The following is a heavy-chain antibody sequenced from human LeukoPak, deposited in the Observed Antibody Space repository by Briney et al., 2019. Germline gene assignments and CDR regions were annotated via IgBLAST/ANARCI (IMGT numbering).Heavy chain of an antibody. Sequence: GVSLRLSCAASGFTFSNAWMNWVRQAPGKGLEWVGRIKSKTDGGTTDYAAPVKGRFTISRDDSKNTLYLQMNSLKTEDTAVYYCTTDLYYYDSSGYWYYFDYWGQGTLVTVSS. CDR1: GFTFSNAW. J-gene: IGHJ4*02. V-gene: IGHV3-15*07. CDR2: IKSKTDGGTT. CDR3: TTDLYYYDSSGYWYYFDY. D-gene: IGHD3-22*01.